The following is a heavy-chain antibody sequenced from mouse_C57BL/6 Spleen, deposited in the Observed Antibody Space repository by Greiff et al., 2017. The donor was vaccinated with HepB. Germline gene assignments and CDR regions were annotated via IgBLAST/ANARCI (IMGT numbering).Heavy chain of an antibody. CDR1: GYTFTEYT. Sequence: LVESGAELVKPGASVKLSCKASGYTFTEYTIHWVKQRSGQGLEWIGWFYPGSGSIKYNEKFKDKATLTADKSSSTVYMELSRLTSEDSAVYFCARHEEGGNYYGSSYDYAMDYWGQGTSVTVSS. CDR3: ARHEEGGNYYGSSYDYAMDY. V-gene: IGHV1-62-2*01. CDR2: FYPGSGSI. J-gene: IGHJ4*01. D-gene: IGHD1-1*01.